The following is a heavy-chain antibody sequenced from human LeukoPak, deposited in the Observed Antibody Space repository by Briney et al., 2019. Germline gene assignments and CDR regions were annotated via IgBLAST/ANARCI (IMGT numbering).Heavy chain of an antibody. D-gene: IGHD6-13*01. V-gene: IGHV3-33*01. J-gene: IGHJ4*02. CDR2: IWYDRSNK. CDR1: GFTFSSYA. CDR3: ARKGDSRGVFDY. Sequence: GGSLRLSCAAAGFTFSSYAMQWVRQAPGKGLEWVAIIWYDRSNKYYADSLKGRFTISRDNSKKTLYLEMNSLRVEDTAVYYCARKGDSRGVFDYWGEGTLVTVST.